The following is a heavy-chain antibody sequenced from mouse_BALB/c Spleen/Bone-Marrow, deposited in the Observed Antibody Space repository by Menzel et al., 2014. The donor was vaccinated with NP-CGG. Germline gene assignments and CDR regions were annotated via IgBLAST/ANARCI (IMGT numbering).Heavy chain of an antibody. V-gene: IGHV1S81*02. D-gene: IGHD1-1*01. CDR1: GYTFTRYW. CDR2: INPSNGRT. CDR3: ARSSYYYGSSYVNAMDY. Sequence: QVQLKDSGAELVKPGASVKLSCKASGYTFTRYWMHWVKQRPGQGLEWIGEINPSNGRTNYNEKFKSKATLTVDKSSSTAYMQLSSLTSEDSAVYYCARSSYYYGSSYVNAMDYWGQGTSVTVSS. J-gene: IGHJ4*01.